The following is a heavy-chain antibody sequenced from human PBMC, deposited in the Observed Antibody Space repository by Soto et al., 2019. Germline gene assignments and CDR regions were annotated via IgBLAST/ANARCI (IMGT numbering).Heavy chain of an antibody. CDR2: IWYDGSNK. J-gene: IGHJ6*02. CDR3: AREGYDFWSGYPPRSTGSGMDV. D-gene: IGHD3-3*01. Sequence: PGGSLRLSCAASGFTFSGYGMHWVRQAPGKGLEWVAVIWYDGSNKYYADSVKGRFTISRDNSKNTLYLQMNSLRAEDTAVYYCAREGYDFWSGYPPRSTGSGMDVWGQGTTVTVSS. V-gene: IGHV3-33*01. CDR1: GFTFSGYG.